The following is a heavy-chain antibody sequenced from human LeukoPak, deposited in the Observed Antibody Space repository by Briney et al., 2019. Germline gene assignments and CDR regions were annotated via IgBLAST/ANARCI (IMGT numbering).Heavy chain of an antibody. CDR2: ISYDGITE. CDR1: GFAFSSFA. D-gene: IGHD5-18*01. J-gene: IGHJ6*03. CDR3: ARDQWLQSNHYMDV. Sequence: PGGSLRLSCAASGFAFSSFAMHWVRQAPGKGLEWVSIISYDGITEDYSDSVKGRFTISRDNFKNSLYLQMNSLRAEDTAVYYCARDQWLQSNHYMDVWGKGTTVTVSS. V-gene: IGHV3-30*04.